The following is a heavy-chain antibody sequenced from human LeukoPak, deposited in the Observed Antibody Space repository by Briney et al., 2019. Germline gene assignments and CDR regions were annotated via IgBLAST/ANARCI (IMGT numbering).Heavy chain of an antibody. CDR2: ISGSGGST. CDR3: AKDQVVGKTLGGVWFGVYYFDY. D-gene: IGHD3-10*01. CDR1: GFTFSSYA. V-gene: IGHV3-23*01. Sequence: GASLGLSCAASGFTFSSYAMSWVRQAPGKGLEWVSAISGSGGSTYYADSVKGRFTISRDNSKNTLYLQMNSLRAEDTAVYYCAKDQVVGKTLGGVWFGVYYFDYWGQGTLVTVSS. J-gene: IGHJ4*02.